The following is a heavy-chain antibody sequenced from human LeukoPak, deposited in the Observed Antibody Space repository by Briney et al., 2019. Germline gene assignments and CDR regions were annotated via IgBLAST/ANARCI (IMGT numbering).Heavy chain of an antibody. V-gene: IGHV3-23*03. J-gene: IGHJ1*01. CDR2: LYSGGSI. CDR3: ATFEGGYFQH. Sequence: GGSLRLSCAASGFTFSTYAMSWVRQAPGRGLEWVSILYSGGSIYYADSVKGRFTISRDNSKNTLYLQVNNLRAEDTAVYYCATFEGGYFQHWGQGTLVTVSS. D-gene: IGHD3-16*01. CDR1: GFTFSTYA.